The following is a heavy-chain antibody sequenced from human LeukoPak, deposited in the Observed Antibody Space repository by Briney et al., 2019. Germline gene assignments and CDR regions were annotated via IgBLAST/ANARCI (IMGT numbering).Heavy chain of an antibody. J-gene: IGHJ6*03. CDR3: ARDTLEGPLSGYYTGRYYYYMDV. D-gene: IGHD3-3*01. Sequence: GGSLRLSCAASGFTFSDYYMSWIRQAPGKGLEWVSYISSSGSTIYYADSVKGRFTISRDNAKNSLYLQMNSLRAEDTAVYYCARDTLEGPLSGYYTGRYYYYMDVWSKGTTVTVSS. CDR1: GFTFSDYY. CDR2: ISSSGSTI. V-gene: IGHV3-11*04.